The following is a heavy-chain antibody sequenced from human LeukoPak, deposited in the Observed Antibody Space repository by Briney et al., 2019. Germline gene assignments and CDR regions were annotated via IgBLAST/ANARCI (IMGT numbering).Heavy chain of an antibody. D-gene: IGHD2-15*01. V-gene: IGHV1-18*01. J-gene: IGHJ4*02. CDR2: ISAYNGNT. Sequence: ASVKVSCKASGYTFTSYGISWVRQAPGQGLEWMGWISAYNGNTNYAQKLQGRVTMTTDTSTSTAYMELRSLRSDDTAVYYRARIYNRGPVAATNYFDYWGQGTLVTVSS. CDR1: GYTFTSYG. CDR3: ARIYNRGPVAATNYFDY.